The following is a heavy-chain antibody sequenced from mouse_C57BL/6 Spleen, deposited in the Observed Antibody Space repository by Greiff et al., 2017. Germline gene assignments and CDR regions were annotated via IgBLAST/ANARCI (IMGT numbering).Heavy chain of an antibody. V-gene: IGHV14-1*01. CDR2: IDPGDGDS. J-gene: IGHJ4*01. D-gene: IGHD1-1*01. CDR3: TYKMTDDGSSYGAMAY. CDR1: GFNIKDYY. Sequence: VQLKQSGAELVRPGASVKLSCTASGFNIKDYYMPWVKQRPEQGLEWIGRIDPGDGDSEYAPTFQGKATMTADTSSNTASLQLSSLTSEDTDVYYCTYKMTDDGSSYGAMAYWGQGTSGTVSA.